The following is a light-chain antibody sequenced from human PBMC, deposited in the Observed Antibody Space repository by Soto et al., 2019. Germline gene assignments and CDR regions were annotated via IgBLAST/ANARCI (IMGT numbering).Light chain of an antibody. Sequence: EMVMTQSPATLSVSPGERATLSCRASQSVSSNLAWYQQKPGQAPRLLIYGASTRATGIPARFSGSGSGTEFTLTISSLQSEDFAVYYCQQYNNWPLFGPGNKVDIK. J-gene: IGKJ3*01. CDR1: QSVSSN. CDR2: GAS. V-gene: IGKV3-15*01. CDR3: QQYNNWPL.